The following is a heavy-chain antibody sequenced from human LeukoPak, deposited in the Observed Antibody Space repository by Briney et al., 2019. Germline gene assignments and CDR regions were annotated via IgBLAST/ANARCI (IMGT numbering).Heavy chain of an antibody. CDR3: ARSSDRITIFGVDTMYYFDY. Sequence: GGSLRLSCAASGFTFSSYSMNWVRQAPGKGLEWVSSISSSSSYIYYADSVKGRITISRDNAKTSLYLKMNSLRAEDTAVYYCARSSDRITIFGVDTMYYFDYWGQGTLVTVSS. V-gene: IGHV3-21*01. CDR1: GFTFSSYS. D-gene: IGHD3-3*01. CDR2: ISSSSSYI. J-gene: IGHJ4*02.